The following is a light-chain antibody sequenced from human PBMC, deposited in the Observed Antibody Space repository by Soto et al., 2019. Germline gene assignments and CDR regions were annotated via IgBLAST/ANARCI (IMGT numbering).Light chain of an antibody. CDR3: QQYKIRST. Sequence: DIQMTQSPSSLSASVGDTVTITCRASERVAKWLVWYHQKPGNAPKVLSYDVSKLGSVVPSRFSGSGSETEFTLSITGLQPEDSATYFCQQYKIRSTFGQGTKVEV. J-gene: IGKJ1*01. CDR2: DVS. CDR1: ERVAKW. V-gene: IGKV1-5*01.